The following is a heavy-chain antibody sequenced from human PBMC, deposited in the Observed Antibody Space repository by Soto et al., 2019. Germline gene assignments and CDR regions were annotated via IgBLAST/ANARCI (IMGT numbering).Heavy chain of an antibody. D-gene: IGHD4-17*01. CDR3: AVERGYGDHGFDY. CDR2: ISPAGTNQ. Sequence: GGSLRLSCVASGFIFSDYAMHWSRQAPGKGLEWVALISPAGTNQYYADSVKGRFTISRDNSKNTLYLQMNSLRAEDTAVYYCAVERGYGDHGFDYWGQGTLVTVSS. CDR1: GFIFSDYA. J-gene: IGHJ4*02. V-gene: IGHV3-30-3*01.